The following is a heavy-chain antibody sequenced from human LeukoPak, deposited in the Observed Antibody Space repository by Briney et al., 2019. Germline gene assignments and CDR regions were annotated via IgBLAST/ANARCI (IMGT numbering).Heavy chain of an antibody. Sequence: PSGTLSLTCTVSGGSISSYYWSWIRQPPGKGLEWIGYIYYSGSTNYNPSLKSRVTISVDTSKNQFSLKLSSVTAADTAVYYCARASDFWSGYYLDYWGQGTLVTVSS. V-gene: IGHV4-59*01. CDR3: ARASDFWSGYYLDY. D-gene: IGHD3-3*01. CDR1: GGSISSYY. CDR2: IYYSGST. J-gene: IGHJ4*02.